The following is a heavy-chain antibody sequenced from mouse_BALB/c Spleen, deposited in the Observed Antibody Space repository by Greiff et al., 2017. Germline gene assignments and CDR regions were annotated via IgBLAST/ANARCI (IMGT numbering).Heavy chain of an antibody. Sequence: EVQGVESGGGLVQPGGSRKLSCAASGFTFSSFGMHWVRQAPEKGLEWVAYISSGSSTIYYADTVKGRFTISRDNPKNTLFLQMTSLRSEDTAMYYCARFYYYGSSYYYAMDYWGQGTSVTVSS. J-gene: IGHJ4*01. CDR1: GFTFSSFG. V-gene: IGHV5-17*02. CDR2: ISSGSSTI. CDR3: ARFYYYGSSYYYAMDY. D-gene: IGHD1-1*01.